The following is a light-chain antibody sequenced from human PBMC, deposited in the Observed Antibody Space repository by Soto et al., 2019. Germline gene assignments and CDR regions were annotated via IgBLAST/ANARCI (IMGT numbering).Light chain of an antibody. CDR1: QGISTY. CDR2: AAS. Sequence: DIQMTQSPSSLSASVGDRVTITCRASQGISTYLNWYQQKPGEAPKLLIYAASSLQSGVPSRFSGSGSETDFTLTISSLQPEDFATYSCQQSYSTTWTFGQGTKVDIK. V-gene: IGKV1-39*01. CDR3: QQSYSTTWT. J-gene: IGKJ1*01.